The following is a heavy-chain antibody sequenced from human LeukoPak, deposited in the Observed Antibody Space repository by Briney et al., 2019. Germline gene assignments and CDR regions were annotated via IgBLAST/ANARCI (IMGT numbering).Heavy chain of an antibody. Sequence: GASVKVSCKVSGYTFTDYYMHWVQQAPGKGLEWMGLVDPEDGETIYAEKFQGRVTITADTSTDTAYMELSGLRSEDTAVYYCATAPVIASFDYWGQGTLVTVSS. D-gene: IGHD3-22*01. CDR3: ATAPVIASFDY. J-gene: IGHJ4*02. CDR1: GYTFTDYY. CDR2: VDPEDGET. V-gene: IGHV1-69-2*01.